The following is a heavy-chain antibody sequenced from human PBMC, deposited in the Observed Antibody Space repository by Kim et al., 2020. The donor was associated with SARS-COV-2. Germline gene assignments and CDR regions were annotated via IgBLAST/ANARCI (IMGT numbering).Heavy chain of an antibody. CDR3: AKVSMVRGVWGMDV. CDR2: ISWDGGST. V-gene: IGHV3-43D*03. D-gene: IGHD3-10*01. CDR1: GFTFDDYA. Sequence: GGSLRLSCAASGFTFDDYAMHWVRQAPGKGLEWVSLISWDGGSTYYADSVKGRFTISRDNSKNSLYLQMNSLRAEDTALYYCAKVSMVRGVWGMDVWGQGTTVTVSS. J-gene: IGHJ6*02.